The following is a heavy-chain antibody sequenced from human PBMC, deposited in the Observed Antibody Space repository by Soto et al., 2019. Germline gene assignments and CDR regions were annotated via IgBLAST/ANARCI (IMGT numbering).Heavy chain of an antibody. J-gene: IGHJ5*02. V-gene: IGHV1-18*01. D-gene: IGHD3-3*01. CDR3: ARESVGTYYDFWSGYYRSNWFDP. CDR2: ISAYNGNT. CDR1: GYTFTSYG. Sequence: ASVKVSSTASGYTFTSYGISCVRQAPGQGLEWMGWISAYNGNTNYAQKLQGRVTMTTDTSTSTAYMELRSLRSDDTAVYYCARESVGTYYDFWSGYYRSNWFDPWGQGTLVTVSS.